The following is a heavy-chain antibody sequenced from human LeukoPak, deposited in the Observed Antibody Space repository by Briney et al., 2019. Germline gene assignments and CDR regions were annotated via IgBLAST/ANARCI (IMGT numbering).Heavy chain of an antibody. J-gene: IGHJ4*02. V-gene: IGHV3-7*01. CDR1: GFTFSDCY. CDR2: IKQDGSEK. D-gene: IGHD4-17*01. CDR3: ARESGSVTSEVDFDY. Sequence: GGSLRLSCAASGFTFSDCYMSWIRQAPGKGLEWVANIKQDGSEKYYVDSVKGRFTISRDNAKNSLYLQMNSLRAEDTAVYYCARESGSVTSEVDFDYWGQGTLVTVSS.